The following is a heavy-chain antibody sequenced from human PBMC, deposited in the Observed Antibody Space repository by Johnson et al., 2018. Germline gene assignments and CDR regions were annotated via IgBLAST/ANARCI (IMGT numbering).Heavy chain of an antibody. CDR2: ISSSSRTI. Sequence: VQLVQSGGGLVQPGGSLKLSCAASGFTFSGSAMHWVRQAPGKGLEWISYISSSSRTIYYADPVKGRFTISRDDAKNSLYLQMNSLRAEDTAVYYWARVTTDFYDSSGYGFQHWGQGTLVTVSS. V-gene: IGHV3-48*01. CDR3: ARVTTDFYDSSGYGFQH. J-gene: IGHJ1*01. CDR1: GFTFSGSA. D-gene: IGHD3-22*01.